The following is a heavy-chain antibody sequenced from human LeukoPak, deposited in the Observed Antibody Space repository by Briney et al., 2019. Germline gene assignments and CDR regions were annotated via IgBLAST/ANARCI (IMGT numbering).Heavy chain of an antibody. D-gene: IGHD3-22*01. CDR1: GGTFSSYA. CDR3: ATPDSSGYYAFFDY. J-gene: IGHJ4*02. V-gene: IGHV1-69*01. CDR2: IIPIFGTA. Sequence: GASVKVSCKASGGTFSSYAISWVRQPPGQGLEWMGGIIPIFGTANYAQKFPGRVTITADESTSTAYMELSSLRSEDTAVYYCATPDSSGYYAFFDYWGQGTLVTVSS.